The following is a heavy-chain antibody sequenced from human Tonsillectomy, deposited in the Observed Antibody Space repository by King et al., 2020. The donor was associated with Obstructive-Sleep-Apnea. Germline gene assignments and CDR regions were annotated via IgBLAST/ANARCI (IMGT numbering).Heavy chain of an antibody. Sequence: VQLVESGGGLVQPGGSLRLSCAASGFTFSSYSMNWVRQAPGKGPEWISYINSGSSMIYYADSVRGRFIISRDNAKNSLYLQMNSLRAEDTAVYYCTILFGSSWNTDYWGQGTLVTVSS. CDR3: TILFGSSWNTDY. V-gene: IGHV3-48*01. CDR2: INSGSSMI. CDR1: GFTFSSYS. J-gene: IGHJ4*02. D-gene: IGHD6-13*01.